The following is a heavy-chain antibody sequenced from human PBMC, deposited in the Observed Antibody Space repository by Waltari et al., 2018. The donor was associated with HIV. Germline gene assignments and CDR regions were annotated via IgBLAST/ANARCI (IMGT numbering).Heavy chain of an antibody. J-gene: IGHJ4*02. CDR2: IYYSGGT. D-gene: IGHD3-22*01. CDR3: ASGVGYDSSGYYYDY. Sequence: QVQLQESGPGLVKPSETLSPTCTVSGGSISSYYWSWIRQPPGKGLEWIGYIYYSGGTNYNPSLKSRVTVSVDTSKNQFSLKLSSVTAADTAVYYCASGVGYDSSGYYYDYWGQGTLVTVSS. V-gene: IGHV4-59*01. CDR1: GGSISSYY.